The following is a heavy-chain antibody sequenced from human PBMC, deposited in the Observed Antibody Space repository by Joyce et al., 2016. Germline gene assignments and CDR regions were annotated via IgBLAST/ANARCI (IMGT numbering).Heavy chain of an antibody. CDR2: IKQDGSGI. V-gene: IGHV3-7*03. CDR1: GFIISNYW. D-gene: IGHD2-2*01. CDR3: ARGGLQDQLLCAR. Sequence: DEQMVESGGGLVQPGGSLRLSCAASGFIISNYWMSCVRQAPGKGPEWVANIKQDGSGIHYVDSVKGRFIISRDNAKNSLYLQMGSLRAEDTAVYYCARGGLQDQLLCARWGQGTLVTVSS. J-gene: IGHJ4*02.